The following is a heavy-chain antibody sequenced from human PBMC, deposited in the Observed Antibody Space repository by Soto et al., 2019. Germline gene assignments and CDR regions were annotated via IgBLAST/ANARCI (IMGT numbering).Heavy chain of an antibody. CDR3: AGVIGCWYYSYY. CDR1: GYTFTSYA. J-gene: IGHJ4*02. D-gene: IGHD3-16*02. CDR2: INAGNGNT. Sequence: QVQLVPAGAGVKKTGASVKVSCKASGYTFTSYAMHWVRQAPGQRLEWMGWINAGNGNTKYSQKFHGRVTITRDTSASTASMELSSLRSEDTAVDYCAGVIGCWYYSYYWGQGTLVTVSS. V-gene: IGHV1-3*01.